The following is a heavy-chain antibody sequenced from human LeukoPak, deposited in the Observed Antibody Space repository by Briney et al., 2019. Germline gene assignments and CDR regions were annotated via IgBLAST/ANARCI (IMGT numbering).Heavy chain of an antibody. CDR2: IYTSGST. CDR3: ARVGNDFWSGTREGYYYGMDV. J-gene: IGHJ6*02. CDR1: GGSISSGGYY. D-gene: IGHD3-3*01. Sequence: SQTLSLTCTVSGGSISSGGYYWSWIRQPAGKGLEWIVRIYTSGSTNYNPSLKSRVTMSVDTSKNQFSLKLSSVTAADTAVYYCARVGNDFWSGTREGYYYGMDVWGQGTTVTVSS. V-gene: IGHV4-61*02.